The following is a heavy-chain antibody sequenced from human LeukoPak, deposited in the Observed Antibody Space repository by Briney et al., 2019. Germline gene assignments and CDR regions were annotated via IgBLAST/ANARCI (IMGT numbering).Heavy chain of an antibody. CDR2: IYYSGST. D-gene: IGHD6-25*01. J-gene: IGHJ5*02. Sequence: PSETLSIACTVAGRSMSSYYWTRIRQPPGRGLEWLGYIYYSGSTNYNPCLKSRVTISVDTSNNQFSLKLSSVTAADSAVYYCARLDSSEISSDGWFDPWGQGTLVTVSS. CDR3: ARLDSSEISSDGWFDP. CDR1: GRSMSSYY. V-gene: IGHV4-59*01.